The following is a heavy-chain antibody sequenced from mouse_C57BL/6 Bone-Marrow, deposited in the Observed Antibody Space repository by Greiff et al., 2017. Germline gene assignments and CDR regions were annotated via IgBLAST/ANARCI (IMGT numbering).Heavy chain of an antibody. CDR2: IDPENGDT. D-gene: IGHD1-1*01. Sequence: VQLKESGAELVRPGASVKLSCTASGFNIKDDYMHWVKQRPEQGLEWIGWIDPENGDTEYASKFQGKATITADTSSNTAYLQLSSLTSEDTAVYYCTCSYYWYFDVWGTGTTVTVSS. V-gene: IGHV14-4*01. CDR1: GFNIKDDY. CDR3: TCSYYWYFDV. J-gene: IGHJ1*03.